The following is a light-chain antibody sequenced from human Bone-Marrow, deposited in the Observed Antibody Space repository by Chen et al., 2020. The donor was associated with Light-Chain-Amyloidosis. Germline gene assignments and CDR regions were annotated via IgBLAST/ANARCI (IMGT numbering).Light chain of an antibody. J-gene: IGLJ2*01. CDR2: RDT. Sequence: SYELTQPPSVSVSPGQTARITCSGDDLPTKYAYWYQQKPGQAPVLVIHRDTERPSGISERFAGASSGTTTTLTLSGVQGEDGADYDCQSADSSGADQVIFGSGTKLTVL. V-gene: IGLV3-25*03. CDR1: DLPTKY. CDR3: QSADSSGADQVI.